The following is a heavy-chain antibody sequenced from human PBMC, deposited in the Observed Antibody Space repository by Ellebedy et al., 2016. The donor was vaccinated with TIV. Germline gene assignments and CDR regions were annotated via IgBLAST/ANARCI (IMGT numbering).Heavy chain of an antibody. CDR1: GYSFISYW. J-gene: IGHJ6*04. CDR3: ARRRYSQRDLDV. V-gene: IGHV5-51*01. Sequence: GESLKISCKGSGYSFISYWIGWVRQMPGKGLEWMGIIYPGDSETNYSPAFQGQVTISVDKSINTAYLQWSSLKASDTAIYYCARRRYSQRDLDVWGKGTTVTVSS. CDR2: IYPGDSET. D-gene: IGHD5-18*01.